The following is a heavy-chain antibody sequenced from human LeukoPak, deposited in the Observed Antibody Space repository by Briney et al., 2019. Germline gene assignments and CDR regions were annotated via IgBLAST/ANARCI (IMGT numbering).Heavy chain of an antibody. V-gene: IGHV3-30*18. D-gene: IGHD3-16*02. CDR2: ISYDGSNK. Sequence: GGSLRLSCAASGFTFSSYGMHWVRQAPGKGLEWVAVISYDGSNKYYADSVKGRFTISRDNSKNTLYLQMNSLRAEDTAVYYCAKSNGDYVWGSYRYIDYWGQGTLVTVSS. CDR1: GFTFSSYG. CDR3: AKSNGDYVWGSYRYIDY. J-gene: IGHJ4*02.